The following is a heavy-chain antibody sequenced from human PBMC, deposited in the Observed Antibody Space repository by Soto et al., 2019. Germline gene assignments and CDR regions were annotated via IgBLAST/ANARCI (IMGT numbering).Heavy chain of an antibody. Sequence: QVQLVQSGAEVKKPGASVKVSCKTSGYIFSNYGISWIRQAPGQGLEWMGWISPYTGNTDSTHSFQDRVTLITDPATSTGYMELRSLRSDGTEVYYCARVTNSESVGGPAWFEPCGQGSLVTVSS. J-gene: IGHJ5*02. CDR3: ARVTNSESVGGPAWFEP. CDR1: GYIFSNYG. V-gene: IGHV1-18*01. CDR2: ISPYTGNT. D-gene: IGHD1-26*01.